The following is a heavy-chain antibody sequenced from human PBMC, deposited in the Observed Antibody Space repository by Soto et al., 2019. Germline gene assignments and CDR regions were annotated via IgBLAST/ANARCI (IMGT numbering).Heavy chain of an antibody. D-gene: IGHD3-22*01. CDR3: VRDGLDYYDTERLYFDN. V-gene: IGHV3-21*01. CDR2: ISSSAVYI. J-gene: IGHJ4*02. Sequence: EVQLVEPGGGPVRPGGSLKLSCAASGFNFITYSLSWVRQAPGKGLEWVASISSSAVYIDYADSVKGRFTISRDNANNSLYLQMNSLRAEDTATYYCVRDGLDYYDTERLYFDNWGQGTLVTVSS. CDR1: GFNFITYS.